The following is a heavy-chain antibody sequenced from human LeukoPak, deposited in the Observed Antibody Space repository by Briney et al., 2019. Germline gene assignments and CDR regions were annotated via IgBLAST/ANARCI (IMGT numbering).Heavy chain of an antibody. V-gene: IGHV1-69*01. CDR3: ARAEGFWSGYYWGY. J-gene: IGHJ4*02. CDR1: GGTFSSYA. CDR2: IIPIFGTA. D-gene: IGHD3-3*01. Sequence: ASVKVSCKASGGTFSSYAICWVRQAPGQGLEWMGGIIPIFGTANYAQKFQGRVTITADESTSTAYMELSSLRSEDTAVYYCARAEGFWSGYYWGYWGQGTLVTVSS.